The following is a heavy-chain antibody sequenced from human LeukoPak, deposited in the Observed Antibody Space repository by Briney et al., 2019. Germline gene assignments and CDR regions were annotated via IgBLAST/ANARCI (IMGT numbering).Heavy chain of an antibody. Sequence: VASVKVFCKASGYTFTSYGISWVRQAPGQGLEWMGWISAYNGTTNYAQKLQGRVTVTTDTSTSTAYMELRSLRSDDTAVYYCARESAYYDFWSGYYKKYNWFDPWGQGTLVTVSS. J-gene: IGHJ5*02. CDR2: ISAYNGTT. CDR3: ARESAYYDFWSGYYKKYNWFDP. D-gene: IGHD3-3*01. V-gene: IGHV1-18*01. CDR1: GYTFTSYG.